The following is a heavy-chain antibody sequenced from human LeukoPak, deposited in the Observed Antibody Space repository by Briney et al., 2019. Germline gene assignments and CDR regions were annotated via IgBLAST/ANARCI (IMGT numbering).Heavy chain of an antibody. CDR2: IDHTGIT. CDR3: ARGRVSSSTWYCTYYYYFYMDV. Sequence: PSETLSLTCTVSDDSITIYYWSWIRQPPGKGLEWIGYIDHTGITNYNPSLNSRVTISRDTSKNHFSLELSSATAADTAVYFCARGRVSSSTWYCTYYYYFYMDVWGKGTTVTVSS. CDR1: DDSITIYY. J-gene: IGHJ6*03. D-gene: IGHD6-13*01. V-gene: IGHV4-59*01.